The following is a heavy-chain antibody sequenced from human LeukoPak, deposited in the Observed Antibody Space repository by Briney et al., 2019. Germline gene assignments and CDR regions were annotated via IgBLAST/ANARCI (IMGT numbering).Heavy chain of an antibody. J-gene: IGHJ5*02. D-gene: IGHD1-26*01. V-gene: IGHV4-31*03. CDR3: ARGSLSEFDP. CDR2: IYYSGST. CDR1: GGSISSGGYY. Sequence: SETLSLTCTVSGGSISSGGYYWSWIRQHPGKGLEWIGYIYYSGSTYYNPSLKSRVTISVDTSKNQFSLKLSSVTAADPAVYYCARGSLSEFDPWGQGTLVTVSS.